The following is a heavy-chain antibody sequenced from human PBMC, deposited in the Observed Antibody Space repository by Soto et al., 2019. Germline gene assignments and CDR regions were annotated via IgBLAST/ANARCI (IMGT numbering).Heavy chain of an antibody. D-gene: IGHD6-19*01. CDR1: GFTFSDYG. Sequence: SLGLSCSAPGFTFSDYGMHRVRPAPGKGLEWVTFISYDGTYKYYGDSVRGRFTISRDNSNSTLFLQMDSLRAEDTAVYFCTRALARIWLASAHGGQGARGTFAS. CDR3: TRALARIWLASAH. V-gene: IGHV3-30*03. CDR2: ISYDGTYK. J-gene: IGHJ4*02.